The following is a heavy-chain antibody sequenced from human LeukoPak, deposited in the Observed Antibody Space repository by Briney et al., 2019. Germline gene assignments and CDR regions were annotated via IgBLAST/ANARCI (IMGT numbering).Heavy chain of an antibody. CDR1: GASIRSYY. D-gene: IGHD3-22*01. J-gene: IGHJ4*02. Sequence: SETLSLTCTVSGASIRSYYWNWLRQPPGKGLEWIGYINYSGSTNFNPSLKSRATISMDTSKHHFSLKLSSVTAADTAVYYCARDTRSYDSSGYYFFDFWGQGTLVTVSS. CDR3: ARDTRSYDSSGYYFFDF. CDR2: INYSGST. V-gene: IGHV4-59*01.